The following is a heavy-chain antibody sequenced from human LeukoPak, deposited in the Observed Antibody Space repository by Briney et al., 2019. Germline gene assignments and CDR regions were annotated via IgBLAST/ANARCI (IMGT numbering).Heavy chain of an antibody. CDR1: GYSISSDYC. Sequence: SETLSLTCTVSGYSISSDYCWGWIRQPAGKGLEWIGRFYTGGNTNYNPSLKSRVTMSVDMSKNQFSLKLSSVTAADTAVYYCARVMKPTYYYGSGSYFGPYYLDYWGQGTLVTVSS. D-gene: IGHD3-10*01. CDR3: ARVMKPTYYYGSGSYFGPYYLDY. CDR2: FYTGGNT. J-gene: IGHJ4*02. V-gene: IGHV4-4*07.